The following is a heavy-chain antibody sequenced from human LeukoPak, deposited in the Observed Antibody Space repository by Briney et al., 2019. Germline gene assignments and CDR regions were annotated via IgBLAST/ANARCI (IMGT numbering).Heavy chain of an antibody. V-gene: IGHV3-23*01. CDR3: AKDRPRTYYYDSSGDWFDP. Sequence: GGSLRLSCAASGFTLSSYSMSWVRQAPGKGLEWVSAISGSGGSTYYADSVKGRFTISRDNSKNTLYLQMNSLRAEDTAVYYCAKDRPRTYYYDSSGDWFDPWGQGTLVTVSS. CDR1: GFTLSSYS. J-gene: IGHJ5*02. CDR2: ISGSGGST. D-gene: IGHD3-22*01.